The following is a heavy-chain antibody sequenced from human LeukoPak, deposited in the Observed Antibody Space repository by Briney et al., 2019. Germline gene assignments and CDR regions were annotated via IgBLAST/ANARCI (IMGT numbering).Heavy chain of an antibody. Sequence: SETLSLTCAVYGGSFSGYYWSWIRQPPGKGLEWIGEINHSGSTNYNPSLKSRVTISVDTSKNQFSLKLSSVTAADTAVCYCARRKGYCSSTSCYARHSGAFDIWGQGTMVTVSS. D-gene: IGHD2-2*01. V-gene: IGHV4-34*01. CDR2: INHSGST. CDR3: ARRKGYCSSTSCYARHSGAFDI. CDR1: GGSFSGYY. J-gene: IGHJ3*02.